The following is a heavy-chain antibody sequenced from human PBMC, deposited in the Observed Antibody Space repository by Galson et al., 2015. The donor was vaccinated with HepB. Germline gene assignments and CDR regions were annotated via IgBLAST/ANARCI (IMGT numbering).Heavy chain of an antibody. CDR3: AHRPRKSFLDFGYGCFDP. V-gene: IGHV2-5*02. CDR1: GFSLNSSGVG. J-gene: IGHJ5*02. Sequence: PALVKPTQTLTLTCSFSGFSLNSSGVGLAWFRQPPGNALEWLALVYWDDDNRYSPSLKSRLTITKDTSRNQVVLTMTTMDPVDTATYYCAHRPRKSFLDFGYGCFDPWGQGNLVTVSS. CDR2: VYWDDDN. D-gene: IGHD4-17*01.